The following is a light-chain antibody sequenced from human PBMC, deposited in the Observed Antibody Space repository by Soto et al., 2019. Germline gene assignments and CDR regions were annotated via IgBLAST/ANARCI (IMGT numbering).Light chain of an antibody. Sequence: EIVWTQSPATLYLSPGEIATLSCRASQIVSSYLAWYQQKPGQAPRLLIYDASTRATDTPARFSGSGAGTDFTLTISNVEPVDFAVYYCQQYGSSFATFGQGTQVE. CDR1: QIVSSY. CDR3: QQYGSSFAT. V-gene: IGKV3D-11*02. J-gene: IGKJ1*01. CDR2: DAS.